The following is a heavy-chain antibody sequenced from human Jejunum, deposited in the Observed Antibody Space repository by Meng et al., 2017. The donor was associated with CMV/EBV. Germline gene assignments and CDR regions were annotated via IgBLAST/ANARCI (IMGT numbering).Heavy chain of an antibody. D-gene: IGHD2-2*01. CDR1: YW. J-gene: IGHJ3*01. CDR3: ATGDCTSASCSGWGAFDF. CDR2: IKQDGSER. Sequence: YWMTWVRKAPGGGLEWVANIKQDGSERYYEGSVKGRFTISRDNAKNSIYLQMRSLRADDTALYYCATGDCTSASCSGWGAFDFWGRGTMVTVSS. V-gene: IGHV3-7*01.